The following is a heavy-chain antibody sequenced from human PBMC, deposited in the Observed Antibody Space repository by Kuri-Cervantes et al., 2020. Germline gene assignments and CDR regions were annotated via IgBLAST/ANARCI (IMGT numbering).Heavy chain of an antibody. J-gene: IGHJ5*02. D-gene: IGHD2-15*01. CDR1: GGSFSGYY. CDR3: ARGTRRGAVLRNCSGGSFRNWFDP. Sequence: SETLSLTCAVYGGSFSGYYWSWIRQPPGKGLEWIGKINHRGSSNYSPSHKSRVTISVDTSKNQFSLSLSSVTAADTAVYYCARGTRRGAVLRNCSGGSFRNWFDPWGQETLVTVSS. CDR2: INHRGSS. V-gene: IGHV4-34*01.